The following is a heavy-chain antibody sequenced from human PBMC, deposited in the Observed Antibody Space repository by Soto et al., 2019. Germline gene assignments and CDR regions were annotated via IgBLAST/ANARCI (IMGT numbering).Heavy chain of an antibody. CDR2: ISYDGSNK. CDR3: ADHLDV. CDR1: GFTFSSYG. V-gene: IGHV3-30*03. Sequence: GGSLRLSCAASGFTFSSYGMHWVRQAPGKGLEWVAVISYDGSNKYYADSVKGRFTISRDNSKNTLYLQMNSLRAEDTAVYYCADHLDVWGQGPTVTVAS. J-gene: IGHJ6*02.